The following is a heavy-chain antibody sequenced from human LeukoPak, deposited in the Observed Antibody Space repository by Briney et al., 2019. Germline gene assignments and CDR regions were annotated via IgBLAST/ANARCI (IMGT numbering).Heavy chain of an antibody. J-gene: IGHJ3*02. Sequence: GGSLRLSCAASGFTVSSNYMSWVRQAPGKGLEWVSVIYSGGSTYYADSVKGRFTISRDNSKNTLYLQMNSLRAEGTAVYYCARLIAAVNAFDIWGQGTMVTVSS. V-gene: IGHV3-66*02. CDR1: GFTVSSNY. D-gene: IGHD6-25*01. CDR3: ARLIAAVNAFDI. CDR2: IYSGGST.